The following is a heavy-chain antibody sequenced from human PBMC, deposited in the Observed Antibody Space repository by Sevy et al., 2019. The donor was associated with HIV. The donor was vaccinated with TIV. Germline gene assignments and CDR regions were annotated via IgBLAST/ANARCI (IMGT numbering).Heavy chain of an antibody. Sequence: GGSLRLSCAASGFTFTNYAMNWVRQAPGKGLEWVSGISDSGDTTHYAESVKGRFTISRDNSRNTVSLQMSSVRAEDTAIYYCGKLPSTVMFREKGYWGQGTRVTVSS. CDR3: GKLPSTVMFREKGY. CDR2: ISDSGDTT. V-gene: IGHV3-23*01. CDR1: GFTFTNYA. D-gene: IGHD3-10*01. J-gene: IGHJ4*02.